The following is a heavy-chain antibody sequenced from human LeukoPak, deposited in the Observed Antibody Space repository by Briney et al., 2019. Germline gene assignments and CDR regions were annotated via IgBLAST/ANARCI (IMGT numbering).Heavy chain of an antibody. Sequence: GGSLRLSCAASGFTFSSYAMHWVRQAPGKGLEYVSAISSNGGSTYYANSVKGRFTTSRDNSKNTLYLQMGSLRAEDMAVYYCARDSVRAVTTFWGNNWFDPWGQGTLVTVSS. CDR1: GFTFSSYA. D-gene: IGHD3-16*01. CDR2: ISSNGGST. J-gene: IGHJ5*02. CDR3: ARDSVRAVTTFWGNNWFDP. V-gene: IGHV3-64*01.